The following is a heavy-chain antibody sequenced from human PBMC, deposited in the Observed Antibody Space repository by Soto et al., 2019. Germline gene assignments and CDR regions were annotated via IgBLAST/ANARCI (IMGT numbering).Heavy chain of an antibody. CDR2: ISYSGST. CDR3: AREGLITGTTYYYYGMDV. CDR1: GDSISSFY. D-gene: IGHD1-7*01. Sequence: QVQLQESGPGLVKPSETLSLTCTVSGDSISSFYWNWIRQPPGKGLEWIGYISYSGSTNYNPSLKSRVTISVDTSKNQFSLKLSSVTAADTAVYYCAREGLITGTTYYYYGMDVWGQGTTVTVSS. V-gene: IGHV4-59*01. J-gene: IGHJ6*02.